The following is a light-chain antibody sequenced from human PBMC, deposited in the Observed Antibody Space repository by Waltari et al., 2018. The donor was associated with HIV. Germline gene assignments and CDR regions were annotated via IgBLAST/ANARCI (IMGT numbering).Light chain of an antibody. Sequence: EIVLTQSPGTLSLSPGERATLSCRASQSIKNNLAWYQQRPGQAPRVLIYGASFRATGIPARFSGSGSGTEFTLTISSLQSEDFAFYYCQQYNDWWTFGQGTKVEIK. V-gene: IGKV3-15*01. J-gene: IGKJ1*01. CDR1: QSIKNN. CDR3: QQYNDWWT. CDR2: GAS.